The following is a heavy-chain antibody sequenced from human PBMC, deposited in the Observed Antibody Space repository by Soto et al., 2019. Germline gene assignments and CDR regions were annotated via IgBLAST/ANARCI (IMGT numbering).Heavy chain of an antibody. CDR1: IFIFNIYG. V-gene: IGHV3-30*03. Sequence: QPWGSLRLSCSASIFIFNIYGMHWVRQTPGKGLEWVAVISYDGANKYYADSVKGRFTISRDNSKNTLYLEMNSLRPDDTAIYYCARDVATSGTKFFYGMAVWGQGTTVTVSS. CDR2: ISYDGANK. D-gene: IGHD1-1*01. CDR3: ARDVATSGTKFFYGMAV. J-gene: IGHJ6*02.